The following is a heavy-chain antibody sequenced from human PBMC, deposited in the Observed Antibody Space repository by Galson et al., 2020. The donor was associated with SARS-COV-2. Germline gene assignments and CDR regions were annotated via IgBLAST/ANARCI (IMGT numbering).Heavy chain of an antibody. CDR1: GFTFSSYS. Sequence: GGSLRLSCAASGFTFSSYSMNWVRQAPGKGLEWVSYISSSSSTIYYADSVKGRFTISRDNAKNSLYLQMNSLRAEDTAVYYCARTPSRPLRYFDYWGQGTLVTVSS. CDR2: ISSSSSTI. V-gene: IGHV3-48*01. D-gene: IGHD3-9*01. CDR3: ARTPSRPLRYFDY. J-gene: IGHJ4*02.